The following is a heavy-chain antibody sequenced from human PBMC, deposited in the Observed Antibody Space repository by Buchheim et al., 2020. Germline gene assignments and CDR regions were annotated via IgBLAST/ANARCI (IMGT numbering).Heavy chain of an antibody. CDR2: INPNSGGT. CDR3: ARDRWITIFGVVYNWFDP. J-gene: IGHJ5*02. Sequence: QVQLVQSGAEVKKPGSSVKVSCKASGGTFSSYAISWVRQAPGQGLEWMGWINPNSGGTNYAQKFQGWVTMTRDTSISTAYMELSRLRSDDTAVYYCARDRWITIFGVVYNWFDPWGQGTL. CDR1: GGTFSSYA. V-gene: IGHV1-2*04. D-gene: IGHD3-3*01.